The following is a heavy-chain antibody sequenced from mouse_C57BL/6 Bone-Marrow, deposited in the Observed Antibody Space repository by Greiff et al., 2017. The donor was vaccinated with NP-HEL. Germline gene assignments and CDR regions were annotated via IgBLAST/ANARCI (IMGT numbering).Heavy chain of an antibody. CDR3: ARVLHYYGSSYGYFDV. J-gene: IGHJ1*03. CDR1: GYSITSGYY. Sequence: VQLKESGPGLVKPSQSLSLTCSVTGYSITSGYYWNWIRQFPGNKLEWMGYISYDGSNNYNPSLKNRISITRDTSKNQFFLKLNSVTTEDTATYYCARVLHYYGSSYGYFDVWGTGTTVTVSS. D-gene: IGHD1-1*01. CDR2: ISYDGSN. V-gene: IGHV3-6*01.